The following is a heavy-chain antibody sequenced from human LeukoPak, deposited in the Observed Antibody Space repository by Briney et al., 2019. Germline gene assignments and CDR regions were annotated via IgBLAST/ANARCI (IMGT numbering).Heavy chain of an antibody. Sequence: PGGSLRLSCAASGFTFSSYWMHWVRHAPGKGLVWVSAIGGSGGKTFYAESVKGRFTISRDISKNTLFLQMDSLRAEDTAIYYCAKTNYFDSSGDKPYTTHFDYWGQGTLVTVSS. D-gene: IGHD3-22*01. CDR1: GFTFSSYW. CDR2: IGGSGGKT. J-gene: IGHJ4*02. CDR3: AKTNYFDSSGDKPYTTHFDY. V-gene: IGHV3-23*01.